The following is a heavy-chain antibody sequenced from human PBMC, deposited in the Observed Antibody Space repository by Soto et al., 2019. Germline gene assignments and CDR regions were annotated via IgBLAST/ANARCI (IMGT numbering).Heavy chain of an antibody. V-gene: IGHV4-31*03. CDR3: ARDHRLPNRTTREVWFDP. D-gene: IGHD1-26*01. CDR1: GGSISSGGYY. J-gene: IGHJ5*02. CDR2: IYYSGST. Sequence: SETLSLTCTVSGGSISSGGYYWSWIRQHPGKGLEWIGYIYYSGSTYYNPSLKSRVTISVDTSKNQFSLKLSSVTAADAAVYYCARDHRLPNRTTREVWFDPWGQGTLVTVSS.